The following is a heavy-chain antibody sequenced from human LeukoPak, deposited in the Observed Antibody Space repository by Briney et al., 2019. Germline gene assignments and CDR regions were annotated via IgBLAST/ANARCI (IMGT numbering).Heavy chain of an antibody. Sequence: PSETLSLTCTVFGGSLSSSSYYWAWIRQPPGKGLEWIGSVYYSGTTFYNPSLKSRLTISVDTSKNQFSLKLSSVTAADTALYYCARRLIAATIGYWGQGTLVTVSS. J-gene: IGHJ4*02. CDR2: VYYSGTT. CDR3: ARRLIAATIGY. V-gene: IGHV4-39*01. CDR1: GGSLSSSSYY. D-gene: IGHD6-25*01.